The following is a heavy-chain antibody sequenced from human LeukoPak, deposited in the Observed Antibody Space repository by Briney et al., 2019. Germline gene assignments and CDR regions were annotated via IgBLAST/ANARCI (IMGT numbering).Heavy chain of an antibody. D-gene: IGHD3-10*01. CDR3: AKPYLGELLYPFFDY. CDR2: ISGSGGST. J-gene: IGHJ4*02. V-gene: IGHV3-23*01. CDR1: GFTFDDYA. Sequence: GRSLRLSCAASGFTFDDYAMHWVRQAPGKGLEWVSAISGSGGSTYYADSVKGRFTISRDNSKNTLYLQMNSLRAEDTAVYYCAKPYLGELLYPFFDYWGQGTLVTVSS.